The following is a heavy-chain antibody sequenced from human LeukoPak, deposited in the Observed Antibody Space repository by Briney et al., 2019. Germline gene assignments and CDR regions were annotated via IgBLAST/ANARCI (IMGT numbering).Heavy chain of an antibody. CDR2: IYYSGST. Sequence: SETLSLTCTVSGGSVSSGSYYWSWIRQPPGKGLEWIGYIYYSGSTNYNPSLKSRVTISVDTSKNQFSLKLSSVTAADTAVYYCARVVGRAVRYYDSWSGRSAWGQGTLVTVSS. J-gene: IGHJ5*02. D-gene: IGHD3-3*01. V-gene: IGHV4-61*01. CDR3: ARVVGRAVRYYDSWSGRSA. CDR1: GGSVSSGSYY.